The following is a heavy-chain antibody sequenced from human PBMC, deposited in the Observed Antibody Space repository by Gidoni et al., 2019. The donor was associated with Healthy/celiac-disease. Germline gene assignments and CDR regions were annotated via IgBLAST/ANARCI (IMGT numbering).Heavy chain of an antibody. D-gene: IGHD5-12*01. Sequence: QVPLQQWGAGPLKPSETLSLTCAVYGGSFSGYYWRWIRQPPGKGLECIGEINHSGSTNYNPALKSRVTISVYTSKNQFSLKLSSVTAADTAVYYCARSSRLRLTPLDYWGQGTLVTVSS. V-gene: IGHV4-34*01. CDR1: GGSFSGYY. J-gene: IGHJ4*02. CDR2: INHSGST. CDR3: ARSSRLRLTPLDY.